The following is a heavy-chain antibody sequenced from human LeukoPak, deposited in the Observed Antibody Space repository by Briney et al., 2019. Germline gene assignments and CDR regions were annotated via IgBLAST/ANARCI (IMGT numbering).Heavy chain of an antibody. CDR1: GYSISSGYY. D-gene: IGHD6-19*01. V-gene: IGHV4-38-2*02. CDR3: ARPPYSSGWSIDAFDI. CDR2: IYLSGTT. J-gene: IGHJ3*02. Sequence: PWETLSLTCTVSGYSISSGYYWGWIRQPPGKGLDWIGSIYLSGTTYYNPSLKSRVTISVDTSKNQFSLKLSSVTAADTAVYYCARPPYSSGWSIDAFDIWGQGTMVTVSS.